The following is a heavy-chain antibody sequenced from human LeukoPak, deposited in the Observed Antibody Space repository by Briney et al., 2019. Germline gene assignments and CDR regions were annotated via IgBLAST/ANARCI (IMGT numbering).Heavy chain of an antibody. Sequence: SVKISCKASGGTFSNYAISWVRQAPGQGLEWMGRIVPMFGTTNYAQKFQGRVTITTDESTSTAYMEVSSLRIEDTAVYYCASVTVTTWAPDGHMDVWGKGTTVTVSS. CDR3: ASVTVTTWAPDGHMDV. CDR1: GGTFSNYA. D-gene: IGHD4-11*01. CDR2: IVPMFGTT. J-gene: IGHJ6*03. V-gene: IGHV1-69*05.